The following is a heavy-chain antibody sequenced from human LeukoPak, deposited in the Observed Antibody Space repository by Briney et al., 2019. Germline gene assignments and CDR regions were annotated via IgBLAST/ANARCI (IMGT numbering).Heavy chain of an antibody. CDR2: ISNSRSNK. Sequence: GGSLRLSCAASGCTFSSYSRNWIRQPPGKGLEWVASISNSRSNKYYADSVKGRFTISRDNDKNTLYLQMNRMSAEDTAVYFCARDVDSGSSLGAYYDYGMDVWGQGTTVTVSS. J-gene: IGHJ6*02. D-gene: IGHD1-26*01. CDR3: ARDVDSGSSLGAYYDYGMDV. V-gene: IGHV3-21*01. CDR1: GCTFSSYS.